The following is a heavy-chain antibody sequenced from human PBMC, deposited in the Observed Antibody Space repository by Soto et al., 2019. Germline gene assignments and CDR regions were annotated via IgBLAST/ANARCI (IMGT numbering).Heavy chain of an antibody. CDR1: GGSFSGYY. D-gene: IGHD6-13*01. CDR3: ARGGSSWLRGGYNWFDP. Sequence: PSETLSVTCAVYGGSFSGYYWSWIRQPPGKGLEWIGEINHSGSTNYNPSLKSRVTISVDTSKNQFSLKLSSVTAADTAVYYCARGGSSWLRGGYNWFDPWGQGTLVTVSS. J-gene: IGHJ5*02. V-gene: IGHV4-34*01. CDR2: INHSGST.